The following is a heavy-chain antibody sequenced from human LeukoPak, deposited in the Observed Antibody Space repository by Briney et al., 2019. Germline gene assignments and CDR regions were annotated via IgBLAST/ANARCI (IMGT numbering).Heavy chain of an antibody. J-gene: IGHJ4*02. Sequence: QAGGSPRLSCAASGFTFSSYSMYWVRQAPGKGLEWVSSNSGGSSYYADSVKGRFTISRDNSKNTLYLQMNSLRAEDTAVCYCAKDLGSSGWYIDYWGQGTLVTVSS. CDR2: NSGGSS. V-gene: IGHV3-23*01. D-gene: IGHD6-19*01. CDR3: AKDLGSSGWYIDY. CDR1: GFTFSSYS.